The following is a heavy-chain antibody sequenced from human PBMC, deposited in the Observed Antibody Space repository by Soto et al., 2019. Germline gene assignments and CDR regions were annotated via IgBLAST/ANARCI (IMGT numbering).Heavy chain of an antibody. CDR2: IIPIFGTT. CDR1: GGTFHTYV. D-gene: IGHD1-26*01. J-gene: IGHJ4*02. Sequence: QVQLVQSGAEVKKPGSSVKVSCKASGGTFHTYVITWVRQAPGQGLEWMGGIIPIFGTTNYAQKFQGRVTITADESTSTAYMELSSLRSDDTAVYYCARVWDGSIDYWGQGTLVTVSS. CDR3: ARVWDGSIDY. V-gene: IGHV1-69*01.